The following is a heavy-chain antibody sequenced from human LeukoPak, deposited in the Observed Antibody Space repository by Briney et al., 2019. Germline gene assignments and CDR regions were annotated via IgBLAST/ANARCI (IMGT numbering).Heavy chain of an antibody. CDR1: GFTFSSYW. J-gene: IGHJ4*02. CDR3: VRGRGVPEYYFDY. Sequence: GGSLRPSCANSGFTFSSYWMHWVRQAPGKGLVWVSRIKTDGSSTTYADFVQGRFTISRDNAKNTLYLQMNSLRADDTAVYYCVRGRGVPEYYFDYWGQGTLVTVSS. V-gene: IGHV3-74*01. D-gene: IGHD2-2*01. CDR2: IKTDGSST.